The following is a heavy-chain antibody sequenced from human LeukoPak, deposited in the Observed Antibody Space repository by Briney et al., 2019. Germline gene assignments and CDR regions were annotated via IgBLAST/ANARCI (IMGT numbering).Heavy chain of an antibody. CDR3: ARGRSWYSSGWYSSHFDY. CDR1: GGSISSYY. D-gene: IGHD6-19*01. Sequence: SETLSLTCTVSGGSISSYYWSWIRQPAGKGLEWIGRIYTSGSTNYNPSLKSRVTMSVDTSKNQFSLKLSSVTAADTAVYYCARGRSWYSSGWYSSHFDYWGQGTLVTVSS. CDR2: IYTSGST. V-gene: IGHV4-4*07. J-gene: IGHJ4*02.